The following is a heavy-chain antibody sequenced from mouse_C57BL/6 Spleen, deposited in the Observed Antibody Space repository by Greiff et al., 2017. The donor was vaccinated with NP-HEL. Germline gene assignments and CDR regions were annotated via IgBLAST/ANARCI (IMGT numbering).Heavy chain of an antibody. D-gene: IGHD1-1*01. CDR1: GYSITSGYY. J-gene: IGHJ4*01. CDR2: ISYDGSN. Sequence: VQLQQSGPGLVKPSQSLSLTCSVTGYSITSGYYWNWIRQFPGNKLEWMGYISYDGSNNYNPSLKNRISITRDTSKNQFFLKLNSVTTEDTATYYCAREGDYYGSPYYAMDYWGQGTSVTVSS. V-gene: IGHV3-6*01. CDR3: AREGDYYGSPYYAMDY.